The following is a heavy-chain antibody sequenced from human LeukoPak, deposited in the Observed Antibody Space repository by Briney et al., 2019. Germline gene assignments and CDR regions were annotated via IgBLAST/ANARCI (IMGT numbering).Heavy chain of an antibody. V-gene: IGHV4-59*08. CDR3: ARPRADYGYSSSWYVEYYFDY. Sequence: PSETLSLTCTVSGGSISSYYWSWIRQPAGKGLEWIGYIYYSGSTNYNPSPKSRVTISVDTSKNHFSLRLSSVTAADTAVYYCARPRADYGYSSSWYVEYYFDYWGQGTLVTVSS. J-gene: IGHJ4*02. CDR2: IYYSGST. D-gene: IGHD6-13*01. CDR1: GGSISSYY.